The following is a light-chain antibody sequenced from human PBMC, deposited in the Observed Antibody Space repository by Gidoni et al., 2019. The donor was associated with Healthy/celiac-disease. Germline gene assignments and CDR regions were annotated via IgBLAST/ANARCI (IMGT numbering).Light chain of an antibody. J-gene: IGLJ3*02. CDR3: QSYDSSLSGSV. CDR2: GNS. Sequence: QSVLTPPPSVSVAPGQRVTISCTGSRSNIGAGYDVHWYQQLPGTAPKLLIYGNSNRPSGVPDRFSGSKSGTSASLAITGLQAEDEADYYCQSYDSSLSGSVFGGGTKLTVL. V-gene: IGLV1-40*01. CDR1: RSNIGAGYD.